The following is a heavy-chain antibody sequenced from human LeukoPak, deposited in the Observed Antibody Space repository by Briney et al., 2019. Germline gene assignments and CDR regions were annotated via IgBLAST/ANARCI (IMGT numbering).Heavy chain of an antibody. D-gene: IGHD1-26*01. CDR2: IYYSGST. V-gene: IGHV4-39*07. CDR3: ARARWELRQNWFDP. CDR1: GGSISSSSYY. J-gene: IGHJ5*02. Sequence: SETLSLTCTVSGGSISSSSYYWGWIRQPPGKGLEWIGSIYYSGSTYYNPSLKSRVTMSVDTSKKQFSLKLSSVTAADTAVYYCARARWELRQNWFDPWGQGTLVTVSS.